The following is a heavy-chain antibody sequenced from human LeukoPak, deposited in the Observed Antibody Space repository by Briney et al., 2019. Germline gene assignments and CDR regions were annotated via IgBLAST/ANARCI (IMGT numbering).Heavy chain of an antibody. D-gene: IGHD5-12*01. V-gene: IGHV3-21*01. J-gene: IGHJ4*02. CDR1: GFTFSSYS. CDR3: ARGYSGYHLGVGY. Sequence: TGGSLRLSCAASGFTFSSYSMNWVRQAPGKGLEWVSSISSSSSYIYYADSVKGRFTISRDNAKNSLYLQMNSLRAEDTAVYYCARGYSGYHLGVGYWGQGTLVTVSS. CDR2: ISSSSSYI.